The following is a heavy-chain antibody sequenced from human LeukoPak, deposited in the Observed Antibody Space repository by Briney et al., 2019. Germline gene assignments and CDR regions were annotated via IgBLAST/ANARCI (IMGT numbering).Heavy chain of an antibody. CDR1: GYTFTGYY. J-gene: IGHJ5*02. V-gene: IGHV1-2*02. Sequence: GASVKVSCKASGYTFTGYYMHWVRQAPGQGLEWMGWINPNSGGTNYAQKFQGRVTMTRDTSISTAYMELSRLRSDDTAVYYCARGVVGYSSSWYDGGLNWFDPWGQGTLVTVSS. CDR3: ARGVVGYSSSWYDGGLNWFDP. D-gene: IGHD6-13*01. CDR2: INPNSGGT.